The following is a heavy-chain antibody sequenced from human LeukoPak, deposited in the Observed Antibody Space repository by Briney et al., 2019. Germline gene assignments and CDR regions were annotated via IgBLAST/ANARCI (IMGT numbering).Heavy chain of an antibody. CDR1: GFTFDDYA. CDR2: ISWSITST. J-gene: IGHJ6*04. D-gene: IGHD3-10*02. V-gene: IGHV3-9*01. Sequence: GGSLRLSCVASGFTFDDYAMHWVRQAPGKGLEWVSGISWSITSTGYADSVKGRFTISRDNAKNSLYLQMNSLRAEDTAVYYCAELGITMIGGVWGKGTTVTISS. CDR3: AELGITMIGGV.